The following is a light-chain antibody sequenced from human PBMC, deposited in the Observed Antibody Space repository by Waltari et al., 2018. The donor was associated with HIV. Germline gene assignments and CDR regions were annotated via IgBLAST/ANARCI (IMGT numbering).Light chain of an antibody. J-gene: IGKJ2*01. CDR3: QQYGSSPYT. V-gene: IGKV3-20*01. CDR1: QSVRSSY. Sequence: EIVLTQSPGTLSLSPGERATLSCRASQSVRSSYLAWYQQKPGQAPRLLIYGASSRATGIPDRFSGSGSGTDFTLTISRLEPEDFAVYYCQQYGSSPYTFGQGTKLEIK. CDR2: GAS.